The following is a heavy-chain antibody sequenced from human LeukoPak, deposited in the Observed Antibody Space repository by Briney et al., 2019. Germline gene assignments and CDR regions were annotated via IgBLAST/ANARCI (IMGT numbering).Heavy chain of an antibody. CDR2: IIPIFGTA. CDR3: ARGEGLRTYYYDSSGYSSLYY. V-gene: IGHV1-69*05. J-gene: IGHJ4*02. CDR1: GGTFSSYA. Sequence: SVKVSCKASGGTFSSYAISWVRQAPGQGLEWMGRIIPIFGTANYAQKFQGRVTITTDESTSTAYMELSSLRSEDTAVYYCARGEGLRTYYYDSSGYSSLYYWGQGTLVTVSS. D-gene: IGHD3-22*01.